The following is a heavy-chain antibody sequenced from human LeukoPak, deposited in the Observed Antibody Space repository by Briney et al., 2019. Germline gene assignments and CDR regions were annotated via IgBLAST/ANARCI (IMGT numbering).Heavy chain of an antibody. CDR3: ARAFYSSGAYYFDY. CDR2: ISGSGGST. CDR1: GFTFSSYS. D-gene: IGHD6-19*01. V-gene: IGHV3-48*02. Sequence: GGSLRLSCAASGFTFSSYSMNWVRQAPGKGLEWVSAISGSGGSTYYADFVKGRFTISRDNAKNSLYLQMNSLRDEDTAVYYCARAFYSSGAYYFDYWGQGTLVTVSS. J-gene: IGHJ4*02.